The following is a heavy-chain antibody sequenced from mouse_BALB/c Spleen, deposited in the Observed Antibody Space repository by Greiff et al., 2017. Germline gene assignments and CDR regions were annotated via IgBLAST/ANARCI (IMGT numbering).Heavy chain of an antibody. V-gene: IGHV1-82*01. CDR3: ARQGLYDGAMDY. CDR2: IYPGDGDT. D-gene: IGHD2-12*01. CDR1: GYAFSSSW. Sequence: QVQLQQSGPELVKPGASVKISCKASGYAFSSSWMNWVKQRPGQGLEWIGRIYPGDGDTNYNGKFKGKATLTADKSSSTAYMQLSSLTSVDSAVYFCARQGLYDGAMDYWGQGTSVTVSS. J-gene: IGHJ4*01.